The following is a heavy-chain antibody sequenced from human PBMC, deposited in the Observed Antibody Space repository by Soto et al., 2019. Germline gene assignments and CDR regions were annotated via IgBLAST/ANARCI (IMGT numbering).Heavy chain of an antibody. D-gene: IGHD5-12*01. CDR1: GYSFAGYW. J-gene: IGHJ4*02. V-gene: IGHV5-10-1*01. Sequence: GESLKISCKGSGYSFAGYWITWVRQKPGKGLEWMGRIDPSDSQTYYSPSFRGHVTISVTKSITTVFLQWSSLRASDTAMYYCARQIYGSETGPNFQYYFDSWGQGTPVTVSS. CDR3: ARQIYGSETGPNFQYYFDS. CDR2: IDPSDSQT.